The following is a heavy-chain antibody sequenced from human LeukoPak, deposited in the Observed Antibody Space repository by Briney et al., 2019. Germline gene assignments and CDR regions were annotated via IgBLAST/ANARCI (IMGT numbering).Heavy chain of an antibody. Sequence: ASVKVSCKASGYTFTGYYMHWVRQAPGQGLEWMGWINPNSGGTNYAQKFQGRVTMTRDTSISTAYMELSRLRSDDTAVYYCARLFPGIAAPEGNLVDPWGQGTLVTVSS. CDR2: INPNSGGT. D-gene: IGHD6-13*01. CDR3: ARLFPGIAAPEGNLVDP. CDR1: GYTFTGYY. J-gene: IGHJ5*02. V-gene: IGHV1-2*02.